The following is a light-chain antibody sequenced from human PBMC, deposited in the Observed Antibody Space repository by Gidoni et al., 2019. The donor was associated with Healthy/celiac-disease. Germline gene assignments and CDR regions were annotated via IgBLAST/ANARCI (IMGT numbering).Light chain of an antibody. Sequence: IVLTQSPPTMSLSPGERATLAFRASQSVSSYLAWYQQKHGQAHRVLIYDASNRASGIPARFSGSGYGTDFTLTISSLEPEDFAVYHCQQRINWPPRYTFGQGTKLEIK. J-gene: IGKJ2*01. CDR1: QSVSSY. CDR3: QQRINWPPRYT. CDR2: DAS. V-gene: IGKV3-11*01.